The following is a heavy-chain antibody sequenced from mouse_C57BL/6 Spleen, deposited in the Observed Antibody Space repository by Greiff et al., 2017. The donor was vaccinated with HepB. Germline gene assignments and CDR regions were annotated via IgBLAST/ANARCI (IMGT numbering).Heavy chain of an antibody. CDR3: ARGWLLRAYAMDY. CDR1: GYTFTDHT. Sequence: QVQLKESDAELVKPGASVKISCKVSGYTFTDHTIHWMKQRPEQGLEWIGYIYPRDGSTKYNEKFKGKATFTADKSSSTAYMQLNSLTSEDSAVYCCARGWLLRAYAMDYWGQRTSVTVSS. V-gene: IGHV1-78*01. J-gene: IGHJ4*01. D-gene: IGHD2-3*01. CDR2: IYPRDGST.